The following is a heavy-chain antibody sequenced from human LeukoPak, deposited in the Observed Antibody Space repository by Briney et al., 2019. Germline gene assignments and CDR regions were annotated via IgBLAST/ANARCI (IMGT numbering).Heavy chain of an antibody. CDR2: ISASGGST. D-gene: IGHD2-2*01. Sequence: GGSLRLSCAASGFTFSNYATSWVRQAPGKGLEWVSSISASGGSTYFADSVRGRFSISRDNSKDTVYLQMNSLGAEDTAIYYCAKGGGASVSSYCTSITCRRFDPWGQGTLVTVSS. CDR1: GFTFSNYA. V-gene: IGHV3-23*01. J-gene: IGHJ5*02. CDR3: AKGGGASVSSYCTSITCRRFDP.